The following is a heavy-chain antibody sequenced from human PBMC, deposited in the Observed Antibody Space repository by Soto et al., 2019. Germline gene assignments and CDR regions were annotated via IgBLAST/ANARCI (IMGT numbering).Heavy chain of an antibody. V-gene: IGHV1-46*01. CDR1: GYTFTSYY. CDR2: INPSNST. D-gene: IGHD3-22*01. J-gene: IGHJ4*02. Sequence: ASVKVSCKASGYTFTSYYMHWVRQAPGQGLEWMGIINPSNSTSYAQKFQGRVTMTRDTSTSTVYMELSSLRSEDTAVYYCARQRFTMIVGLGEFDYWGQGTLVTVSS. CDR3: ARQRFTMIVGLGEFDY.